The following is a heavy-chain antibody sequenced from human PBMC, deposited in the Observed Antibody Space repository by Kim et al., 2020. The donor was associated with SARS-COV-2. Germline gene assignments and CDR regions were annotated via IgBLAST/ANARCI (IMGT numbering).Heavy chain of an antibody. V-gene: IGHV3-74*01. CDR3: EAKDYFGSERYGMDI. Sequence: GGSLRLSCVASGFTLTTYWMEWVRQAPGKGLVWVSRINSDGSSISYADSVKGRFTISRDNAKNTLYLQMDSLRAEDTAVYYCEAKDYFGSERYGMDIWGQGTTVTVSS. J-gene: IGHJ6*02. CDR1: GFTLTTYW. CDR2: INSDGSSI. D-gene: IGHD3-10*01.